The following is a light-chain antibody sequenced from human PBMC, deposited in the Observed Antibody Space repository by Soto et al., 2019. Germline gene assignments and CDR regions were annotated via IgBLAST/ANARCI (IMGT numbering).Light chain of an antibody. CDR1: SSDVGGYNY. CDR3: CSYTTSNTRQIG. V-gene: IGLV2-14*03. CDR2: DVS. J-gene: IGLJ1*01. Sequence: QSVLTQPASVSGSPGQSITISCTGTSSDVGGYNYVSWYQQHPGKAPKFMIYDVSSRPSGVSNRFSGSKSGNTASLTISGLQAEDEADYYCCSYTTSNTRQIGLGTGTKLTVL.